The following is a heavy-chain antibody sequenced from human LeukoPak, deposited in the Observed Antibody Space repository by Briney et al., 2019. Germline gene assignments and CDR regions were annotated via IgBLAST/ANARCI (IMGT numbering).Heavy chain of an antibody. CDR1: GGSISSYY. J-gene: IGHJ3*02. V-gene: IGHV4-4*07. D-gene: IGHD5-18*01. Sequence: SETLSLTCTVSGGSISSYYWSWIRQPAGKGLEWIGRIYTSGSTNYNPSLKSRVTMSVDTSKNQFSLKLSSVTAADTAVYYCASTDTAMVIDAFDIWGQGTMVTVS. CDR2: IYTSGST. CDR3: ASTDTAMVIDAFDI.